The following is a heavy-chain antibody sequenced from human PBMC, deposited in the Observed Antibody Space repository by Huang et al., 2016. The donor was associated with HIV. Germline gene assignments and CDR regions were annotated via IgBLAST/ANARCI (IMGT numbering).Heavy chain of an antibody. CDR3: AKHLGGRRGFTFIVLFGAFDM. D-gene: IGHD3-22*01. J-gene: IGHJ3*02. CDR1: GFTFGSYA. Sequence: EVQLLESGGGLAQPGGSLRLSCKASGFTFGSYALNWVRQAPGKGLEWVSGTTGSGGSTYHANSVKGRFTISRDNSKNTLYLQMNSLRAEDTALYYCAKHLGGRRGFTFIVLFGAFDMWGQGTMVTVSS. CDR2: TTGSGGST. V-gene: IGHV3-23*01.